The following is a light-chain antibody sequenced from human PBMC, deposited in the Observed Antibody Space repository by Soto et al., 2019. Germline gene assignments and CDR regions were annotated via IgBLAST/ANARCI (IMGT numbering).Light chain of an antibody. V-gene: IGKV3-11*01. CDR2: DAS. Sequence: EIVLTQSPATLSLSPGERATLSCRASQSVSSYLAWYQQKPGQAPRLIIYDASTRATGIPARFSGSGSGTGFALTINILEPEDCAIYYCEQRRDTFAPGTKLEIE. CDR1: QSVSSY. CDR3: EQRRDT. J-gene: IGKJ3*01.